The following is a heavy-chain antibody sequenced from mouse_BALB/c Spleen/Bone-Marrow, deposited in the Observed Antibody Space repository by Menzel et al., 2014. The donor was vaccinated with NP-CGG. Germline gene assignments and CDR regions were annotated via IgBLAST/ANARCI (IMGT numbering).Heavy chain of an antibody. D-gene: IGHD2-2*01. Sequence: QVQLQQPGPELVKPGASVRISCKAPGYTFTSYYIHWVKQRPGQGLEWIGWIYPGNVNTKYNEKFKGKATLTADKSSSTAYMQLSSLTSEDSAVYFCARGGWLRDAMDYWGQGTSVTVSS. V-gene: IGHV1S56*01. CDR2: IYPGNVNT. CDR1: GYTFTSYY. CDR3: ARGGWLRDAMDY. J-gene: IGHJ4*01.